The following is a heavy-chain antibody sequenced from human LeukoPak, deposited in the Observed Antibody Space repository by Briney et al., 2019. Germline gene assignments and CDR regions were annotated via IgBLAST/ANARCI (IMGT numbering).Heavy chain of an antibody. Sequence: PGGSLRLSCAASGFTFSDYYMSWIRQVPGKGLEWISYITGSSSYTNYADSVKGGFTISRDNAKNSLYLQMNSLRAEDTAVYYCARRSTGNFDFWGQGTLVTVSS. V-gene: IGHV3-11*03. J-gene: IGHJ4*02. CDR1: GFTFSDYY. CDR3: ARRSTGNFDF. CDR2: ITGSSSYT.